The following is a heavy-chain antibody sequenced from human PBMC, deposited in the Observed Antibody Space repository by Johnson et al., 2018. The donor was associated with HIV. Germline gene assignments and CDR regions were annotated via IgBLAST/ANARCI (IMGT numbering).Heavy chain of an antibody. V-gene: IGHV3-33*01. CDR1: GFTFSNYA. CDR2: IWYNGSNK. J-gene: IGHJ3*02. CDR3: ARDPAAAAIRAFDI. D-gene: IGHD6-13*01. Sequence: QVQLVESGGGVVQPGRSLRLSCAASGFTFSNYAMHWVRQAPGKGLEWVAVIWYNGSNKHYAGSVKGRFTISRDNSKNTLYLQMNSLRVEDTAVYYCARDPAAAAIRAFDIWGQGTMVTVSS.